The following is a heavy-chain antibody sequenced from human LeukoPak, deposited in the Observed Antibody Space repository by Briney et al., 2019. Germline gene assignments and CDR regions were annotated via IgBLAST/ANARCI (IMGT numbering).Heavy chain of an antibody. CDR2: INSTDAGT. V-gene: IGHV3-23*01. CDR1: GFSLSSYA. CDR3: AKAPVTSCRGAYCYPFDY. Sequence: PGGSLRLSCAASGFSLSSYAMSWVRQAPGKGLEWVSAINSTDAGTYHADSVRGPFTISRDSSKNTLYLQMNSLRAEDAAVYYCAKAPVTSCRGAYCYPFDYWGQGTLVTVSS. J-gene: IGHJ4*02. D-gene: IGHD2-21*01.